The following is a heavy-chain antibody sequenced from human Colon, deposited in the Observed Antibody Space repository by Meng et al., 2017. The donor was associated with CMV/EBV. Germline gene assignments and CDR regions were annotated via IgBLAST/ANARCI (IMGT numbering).Heavy chain of an antibody. J-gene: IGHJ4*02. Sequence: QVQEFHSGDAVNKRGASVKVSCKASGYRFSSYGFSWVRQAPGQGLEWMGWISAQTGNTNYAQKFQDRVTMTTDMSTSTGYMEMRSLRSDDTAVYYCASYSPGRGFDQWGQGTLVTVSS. D-gene: IGHD1-14*01. CDR1: GYRFSSYG. V-gene: IGHV1-18*01. CDR2: ISAQTGNT. CDR3: ASYSPGRGFDQ.